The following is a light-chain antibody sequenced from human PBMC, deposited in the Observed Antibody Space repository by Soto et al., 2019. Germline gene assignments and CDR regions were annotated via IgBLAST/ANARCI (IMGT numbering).Light chain of an antibody. CDR2: AAS. Sequence: IQLTQSPSSLSASVGDRVTISCRASQAITTYLAWYQQKPGKAPQLLIFAASTLHSGVPSRFSGSGSGTDFTLTISSLQPEDFATYYCQQRTSYPITFGQGTRLEIK. CDR3: QQRTSYPIT. V-gene: IGKV1-9*01. J-gene: IGKJ5*01. CDR1: QAITTY.